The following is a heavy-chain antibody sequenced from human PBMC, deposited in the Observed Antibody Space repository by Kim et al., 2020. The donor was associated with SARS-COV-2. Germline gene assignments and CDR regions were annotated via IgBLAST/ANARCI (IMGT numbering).Heavy chain of an antibody. J-gene: IGHJ4*02. V-gene: IGHV7-4-1*02. D-gene: IGHD3-3*01. CDR3: ARDLGFWSGYSFGLGDY. CDR2: INTNTGNP. CDR1: GYTFTSYA. Sequence: ASVKVSCKASGYTFTSYAMNWVRQAPGQGLEWMGWINTNTGNPTYAQGFTGRFVFSLDTSVSTAYLQISSLKAEDTAVYYCARDLGFWSGYSFGLGDYWGQGTLVTVSS.